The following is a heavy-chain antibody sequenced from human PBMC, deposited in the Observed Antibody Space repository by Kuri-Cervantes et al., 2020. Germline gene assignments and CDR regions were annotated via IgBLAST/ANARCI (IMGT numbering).Heavy chain of an antibody. CDR2: ISYDGSNK. CDR1: GSTFSSYG. V-gene: IGHV3-30*03. D-gene: IGHD2-2*01. Sequence: LSLTCAASGSTFSSYGMHWVRQAPGKGLEWVAVISYDGSNKYYADSVKGRFTISRDNSKNTLYLQMNSLRAEDTAVYYCARGEDIVVVPAATSYYYYGMDVWGQGTTVTVSS. J-gene: IGHJ6*02. CDR3: ARGEDIVVVPAATSYYYYGMDV.